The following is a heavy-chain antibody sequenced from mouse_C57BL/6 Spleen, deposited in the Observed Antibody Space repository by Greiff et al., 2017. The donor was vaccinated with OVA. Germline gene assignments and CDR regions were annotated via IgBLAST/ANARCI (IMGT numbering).Heavy chain of an antibody. CDR3: ARSADYGNSLFAY. CDR1: GYAFSSSW. Sequence: VQLQQSGPELVKPGASVKISCKASGYAFSSSWMNWVKQRPGKGLEWIGRIYPGDGDTNYNGKFKGKATLTADKSSSTAYMQLSSLTSEDSAVYFCARSADYGNSLFAYWGQGTLVTVSA. J-gene: IGHJ3*01. D-gene: IGHD2-1*01. V-gene: IGHV1-82*01. CDR2: IYPGDGDT.